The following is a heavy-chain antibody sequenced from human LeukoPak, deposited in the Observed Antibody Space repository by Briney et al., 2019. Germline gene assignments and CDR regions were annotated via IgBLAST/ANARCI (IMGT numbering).Heavy chain of an antibody. Sequence: GASVKVSCKASGYTFTGYYMHWVRQAPGQGLEWMGGIIPIFGTTDFAQQFQGRVTLTTDEATSTAYMDVSSLRSEDTAVYYCARGGYDLLTGYFDLWGQGTLVTVSS. J-gene: IGHJ5*02. CDR3: ARGGYDLLTGYFDL. CDR2: IIPIFGTT. CDR1: GYTFTGYY. D-gene: IGHD3-9*01. V-gene: IGHV1-69*05.